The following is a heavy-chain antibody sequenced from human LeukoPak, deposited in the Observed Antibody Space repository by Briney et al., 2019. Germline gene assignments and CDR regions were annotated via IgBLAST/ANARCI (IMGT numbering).Heavy chain of an antibody. CDR2: INPNSGGT. CDR1: GYTFTGCY. D-gene: IGHD6-6*01. V-gene: IGHV1-2*02. J-gene: IGHJ6*03. CDR3: ARAARRAYYYMDV. Sequence: VASVKVSCKASGYTFTGCYMHWVRQAPGQGLEWMGWINPNSGGTNYAQKFQGRVTMTRDTSISTAYMELSRLRSDDTAVYYCARAARRAYYYMDVWGKGTTVTVSS.